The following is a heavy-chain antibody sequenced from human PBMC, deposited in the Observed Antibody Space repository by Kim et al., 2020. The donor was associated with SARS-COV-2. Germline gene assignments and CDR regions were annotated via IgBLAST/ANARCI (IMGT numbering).Heavy chain of an antibody. CDR3: ARAITMVRGSTKTGFDP. Sequence: SETLSLTCTVSGGSISSGGYYWSWIRQHPGKGLEWIGYIYYSGSTYYNPSLKSRVTISVDTSKNQFSLKLSSVTAAATAVYYCARAITMVRGSTKTGFDPWGQGTLVTVSS. CDR2: IYYSGST. V-gene: IGHV4-31*03. J-gene: IGHJ5*02. CDR1: GGSISSGGYY. D-gene: IGHD3-10*01.